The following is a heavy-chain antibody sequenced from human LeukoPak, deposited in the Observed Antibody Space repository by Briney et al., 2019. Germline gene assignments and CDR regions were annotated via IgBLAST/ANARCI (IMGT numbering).Heavy chain of an antibody. J-gene: IGHJ3*02. D-gene: IGHD2-21*02. CDR3: ARRNRYCGGDCSGVPYDAFDI. Sequence: GGSLRLSCAASGFTFSSYEMNWVRQAPGKGLEWVSYISSSGSTIYYADSVKGRFTISRDNAKNSLYLQMNSLRAEDTAVYYCARRNRYCGGDCSGVPYDAFDIWGQGTMVTVSS. CDR1: GFTFSSYE. CDR2: ISSSGSTI. V-gene: IGHV3-48*03.